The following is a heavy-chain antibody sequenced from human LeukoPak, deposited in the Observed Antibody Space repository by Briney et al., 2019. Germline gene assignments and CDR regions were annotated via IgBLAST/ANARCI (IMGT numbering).Heavy chain of an antibody. CDR1: GFTFSSYA. CDR2: TSYDGSNK. J-gene: IGHJ4*02. Sequence: HPGRSLRLSCAASGFTFSSYAMHWVRQAPGKGLEWVAVTSYDGSNKYYADSVKGRFTISRDNSTNTLYLQMNSLRAEDTAVYYCARDGLRYNWNDFDYWGQGTLVTVSS. V-gene: IGHV3-30-3*01. D-gene: IGHD1-1*01. CDR3: ARDGLRYNWNDFDY.